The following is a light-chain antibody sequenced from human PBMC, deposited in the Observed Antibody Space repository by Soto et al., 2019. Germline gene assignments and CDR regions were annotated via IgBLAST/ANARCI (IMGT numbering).Light chain of an antibody. J-gene: IGLJ3*02. V-gene: IGLV1-40*01. CDR3: QSYDLSLGGLWV. Sequence: QSVLTQPPSVSGAPGQRVTISCTGSSSNVGAGFDVHWYQRLPGTAPRLLIYSNNNRPSGVPDRFSGSKSGTSASLAITGLQAEDEADYFCQSYDLSLGGLWVFGGGTKLTVL. CDR1: SSNVGAGFD. CDR2: SNN.